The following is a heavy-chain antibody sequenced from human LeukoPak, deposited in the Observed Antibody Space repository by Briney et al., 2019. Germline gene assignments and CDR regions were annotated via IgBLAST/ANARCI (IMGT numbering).Heavy chain of an antibody. CDR2: IYHSGST. D-gene: IGHD3-16*01. Sequence: PSETLSLTCAVPGGSISSSNWWSWVRQPPGKGLEWIGEIYHSGSTNYNPSLKSRVTISVDKSKNQFSLKLSSVTAADTAVYYCARDPEPYTRGAFDIWGQGTMVTVSS. V-gene: IGHV4-4*02. CDR3: ARDPEPYTRGAFDI. CDR1: GGSISSSNW. J-gene: IGHJ3*02.